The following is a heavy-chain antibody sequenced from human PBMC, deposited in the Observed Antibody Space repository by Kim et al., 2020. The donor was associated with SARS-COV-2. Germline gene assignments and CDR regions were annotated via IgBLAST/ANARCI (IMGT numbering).Heavy chain of an antibody. CDR3: AKATDVDWLVWARLDY. J-gene: IGHJ4*02. Sequence: DSLKGRLNISRDNAKNSAYLQMNSLRAEETAVYYCAKATDVDWLVWARLDYWGQGTLVTVSS. D-gene: IGHD3-9*01. V-gene: IGHV3-9*01.